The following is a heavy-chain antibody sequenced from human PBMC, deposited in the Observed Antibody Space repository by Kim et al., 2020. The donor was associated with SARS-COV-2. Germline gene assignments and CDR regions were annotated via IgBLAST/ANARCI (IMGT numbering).Heavy chain of an antibody. CDR3: ARGIAAARTYFDY. J-gene: IGHJ4*02. CDR1: GYSISSGYY. Sequence: SETLSLTCTVSGYSISSGYYWGWIRQPPGKGLEWIGSIYHSGSTYYNPSLKSRVTISVDTSKNQFSLKLSSVTAADTAVYYCARGIAAARTYFDYWGQGTLVTVSS. CDR2: IYHSGST. V-gene: IGHV4-38-2*02. D-gene: IGHD6-13*01.